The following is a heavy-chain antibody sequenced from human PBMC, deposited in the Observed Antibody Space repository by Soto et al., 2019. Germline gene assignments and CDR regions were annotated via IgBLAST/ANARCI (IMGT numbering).Heavy chain of an antibody. J-gene: IGHJ4*02. CDR3: ARGFNWNYAEGFDY. Sequence: PSETLSLTCTVSGGSISSYYWSWIRQPPGKGLEWIGYIYYSGSTNYNPSLKSRVTISVDTSKNQFSLKLSSVTAADTAVYYCARGFNWNYAEGFDYWGQGTLVTVSS. CDR2: IYYSGST. D-gene: IGHD1-7*01. V-gene: IGHV4-59*01. CDR1: GGSISSYY.